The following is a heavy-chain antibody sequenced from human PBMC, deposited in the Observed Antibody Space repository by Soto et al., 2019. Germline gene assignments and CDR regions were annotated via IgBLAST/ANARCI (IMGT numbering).Heavy chain of an antibody. CDR2: INHSGST. Sequence: LETLSLTCAVYGGSFSGYYWSWIRQPPGKGLEWIGEINHSGSTNYNPSLKSRVTISVDTSKNQFSLKLSSVTAADTAVYYCARGGGRGYSYGYASWGQGTLVTVSS. J-gene: IGHJ5*02. V-gene: IGHV4-34*01. CDR3: ARGGGRGYSYGYAS. D-gene: IGHD5-18*01. CDR1: GGSFSGYY.